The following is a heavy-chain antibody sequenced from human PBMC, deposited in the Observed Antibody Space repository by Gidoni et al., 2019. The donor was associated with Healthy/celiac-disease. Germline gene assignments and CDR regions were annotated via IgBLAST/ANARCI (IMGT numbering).Heavy chain of an antibody. J-gene: IGHJ6*02. D-gene: IGHD3-10*01. V-gene: IGHV3-21*01. CDR2: ISSSSSYI. CDR1: GFTFSSYS. CDR3: ARSGVVYYYGMDV. Sequence: EVQLVESGGGLVQPGGSLRLSCAASGFTFSSYSMNWVRQAPGKGLEWVSAISSSSSYIYYADSVKGRFTISRDNAKNSLYLQMNSLRAEDTAVYYCARSGVVYYYGMDVWGQGTTVTVSS.